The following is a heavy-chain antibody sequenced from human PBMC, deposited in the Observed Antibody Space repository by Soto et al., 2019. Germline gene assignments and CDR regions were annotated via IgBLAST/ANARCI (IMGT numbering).Heavy chain of an antibody. CDR2: LIPILGIA. CDR3: ASSGALSTYIYY. CDR1: GGNLSRST. J-gene: IGHJ4*02. V-gene: IGHV1-69*02. Sequence: QGPLVQSGAEVKKPGSSVKVSCKSSGGNLSRSTISWMRQAPGQGLEWMGRLIPILGIANYAQKFQGRVTITADKSPSTAYIEMSSLRSEDTAVYYCASSGALSTYIYYWGQVTLVTVSS. D-gene: IGHD1-26*01.